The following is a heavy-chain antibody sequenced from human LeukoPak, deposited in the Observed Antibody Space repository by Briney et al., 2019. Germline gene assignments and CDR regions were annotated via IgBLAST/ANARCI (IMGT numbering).Heavy chain of an antibody. D-gene: IGHD3-3*01. CDR3: ARGGLTIPPGWFDP. J-gene: IGHJ5*02. CDR1: GGSISSHY. Sequence: SETLSLTCTVSGGSISSHYWSWIRQPPGKGLEWIGYIYYRGGTNYNPSLKSRVTISVDTSKNQFSLKLSSVTAADTAVYYCARGGLTIPPGWFDPWGQGTLVTVSS. V-gene: IGHV4-59*11. CDR2: IYYRGGT.